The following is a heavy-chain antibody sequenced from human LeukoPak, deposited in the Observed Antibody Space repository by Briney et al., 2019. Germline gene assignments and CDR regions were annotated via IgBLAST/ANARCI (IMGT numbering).Heavy chain of an antibody. Sequence: ASVKVSCKASGYTFTGYYMHWLRQAPGQGLEWRGWINPNSGGTNYAQKFQGRVTITRDTSISTAYMELSSLRSDDTAVYYCAGDRTHYYDSSGYYGYWGQGTLVTVSS. CDR3: AGDRTHYYDSSGYYGY. J-gene: IGHJ4*02. V-gene: IGHV1-2*02. D-gene: IGHD3-22*01. CDR1: GYTFTGYY. CDR2: INPNSGGT.